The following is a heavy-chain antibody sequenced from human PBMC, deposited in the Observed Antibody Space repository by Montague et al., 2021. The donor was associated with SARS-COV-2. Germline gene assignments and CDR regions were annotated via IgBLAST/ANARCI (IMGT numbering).Heavy chain of an antibody. D-gene: IGHD3-22*01. V-gene: IGHV4-39*01. CDR2: IYYSGST. J-gene: IGHJ5*02. Sequence: SETLSLTCTVSGGSISSSSYYWGWIRQPPGKGLEWIGSIYYSGSTYYNPSLKSRVTISVDTSKNQFSLKLSSVTAADTAVYYCASEIDSSGYLPALGQGTLVTVSS. CDR1: GGSISSSSYY. CDR3: ASEIDSSGYLPA.